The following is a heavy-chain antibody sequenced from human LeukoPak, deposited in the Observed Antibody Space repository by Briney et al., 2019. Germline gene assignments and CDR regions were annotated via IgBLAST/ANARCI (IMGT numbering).Heavy chain of an antibody. D-gene: IGHD3-22*01. CDR1: GFTVSSNY. CDR3: ARGGDSSGSIRSAFDI. V-gene: IGHV3-53*01. Sequence: GGSLRLSCAASGFTVSSNYMSWVRQAPGKGLEWVSVISSSGSTYYADSVKGRFTISRDNSKNTLYLQMYSLRAEDTAVYYCARGGDSSGSIRSAFDIWGQGTMVTVSS. J-gene: IGHJ3*02. CDR2: ISSSGST.